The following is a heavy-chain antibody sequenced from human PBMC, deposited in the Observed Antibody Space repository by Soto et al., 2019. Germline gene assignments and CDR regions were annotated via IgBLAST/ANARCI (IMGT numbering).Heavy chain of an antibody. CDR2: ISGSAGST. CDR1: GFIFTSYA. V-gene: IGHV3-23*01. D-gene: IGHD6-19*01. J-gene: IGHJ4*02. Sequence: EVQVLESGGGLVQPGGSLRLSCAASGFIFTSYAMSWVRQGPGKGLEWVSGISGSAGSTYYADSVKGRFSISRDNSKNTLYLEMNSLRAEDTGIYYCAKAKPSIALDDPIDYWGQGTLVTVSS. CDR3: AKAKPSIALDDPIDY.